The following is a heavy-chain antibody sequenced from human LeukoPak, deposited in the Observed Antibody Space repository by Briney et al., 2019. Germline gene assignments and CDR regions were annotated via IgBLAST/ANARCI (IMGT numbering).Heavy chain of an antibody. CDR3: ARGPRGAPYSIAAAGIVLFDY. CDR2: ISYDGSNK. J-gene: IGHJ4*02. V-gene: IGHV3-30*04. D-gene: IGHD6-13*01. Sequence: PGRSLRLSCAASGFTFSSYAMHWVRQAPGKGLEWVAVISYDGSNKYYADSVKGRFTISRDNSKNTLYLQMNSLRAEDTAVYYCARGPRGAPYSIAAAGIVLFDYWGQGTLVTVSS. CDR1: GFTFSSYA.